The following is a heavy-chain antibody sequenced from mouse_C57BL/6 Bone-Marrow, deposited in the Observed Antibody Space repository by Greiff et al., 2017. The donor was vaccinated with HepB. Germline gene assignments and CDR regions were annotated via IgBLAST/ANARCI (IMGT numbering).Heavy chain of an antibody. J-gene: IGHJ2*01. Sequence: VKLVESGGGLVKPGGSLKLSCAASGFTFSSYAMSWVRQTPEKRLEWVATISDGGSYTYYPDNVKGRFTISRDNAKNNLYLQMSHLKSEDTAMYYCARGYGTRFDYWGQGTTLTVSS. CDR1: GFTFSSYA. CDR2: ISDGGSYT. V-gene: IGHV5-4*03. D-gene: IGHD1-1*01. CDR3: ARGYGTRFDY.